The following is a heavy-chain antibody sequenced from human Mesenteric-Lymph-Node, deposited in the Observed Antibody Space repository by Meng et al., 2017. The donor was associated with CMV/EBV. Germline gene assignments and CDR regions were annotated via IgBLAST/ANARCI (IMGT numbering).Heavy chain of an antibody. CDR1: GYTFISYG. D-gene: IGHD2-2*01. CDR2: ISAYNGNT. V-gene: IGHV1-18*01. J-gene: IGHJ6*02. CDR3: ARDPPGYCSSTSCYGLDV. Sequence: ASVKVSCKASGYTFISYGFSWVRQAPGQGLEWMGWISAYNGNTNYGQKFQGRVTMTTDTSTSTAYMELRSLRSDDTAVYYCARDPPGYCSSTSCYGLDVWGQGTTVTSP.